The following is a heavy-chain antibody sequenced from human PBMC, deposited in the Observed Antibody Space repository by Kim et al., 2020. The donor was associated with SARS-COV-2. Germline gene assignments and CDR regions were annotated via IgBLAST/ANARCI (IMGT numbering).Heavy chain of an antibody. CDR1: GFTFSSYG. CDR3: AKYGYPGSGTYYNCYCNH. CDR2: ISGNGDTT. J-gene: IGHJ4*02. Sequence: GGSLRLSCVASGFTFSSYGMSWVRQAPGTGLEWVSGISGNGDTTYYADSVKGRFTISRDNARNTLYLQMNSLRAEDTAVYYCAKYGYPGSGTYYNCYCNHWGQGTLLTVSS. D-gene: IGHD3-10*01. V-gene: IGHV3-23*01.